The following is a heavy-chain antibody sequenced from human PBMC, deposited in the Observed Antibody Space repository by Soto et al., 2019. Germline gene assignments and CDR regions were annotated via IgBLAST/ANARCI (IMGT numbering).Heavy chain of an antibody. CDR2: VGGSGDGT. V-gene: IGHV3-23*01. D-gene: IGHD3-10*01. J-gene: IGHJ4*02. Sequence: GGSLRLSCAASGFTFSTYTMTWVRQAPGKGLEWVSSVGGSGDGTYYADSVKGRFTISRDNSKNTLYLQMNSLRAEDTAVYYCAKDTMVRGVRPSSFDYWGQGTLVTVSS. CDR3: AKDTMVRGVRPSSFDY. CDR1: GFTFSTYT.